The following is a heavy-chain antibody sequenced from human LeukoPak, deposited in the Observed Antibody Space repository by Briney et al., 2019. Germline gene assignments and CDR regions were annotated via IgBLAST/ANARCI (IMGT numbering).Heavy chain of an antibody. V-gene: IGHV4-30-4*08. CDR2: IYYSGST. CDR1: GGSISSGDYY. CDR3: ARAVTGYSSSWYSYYYYMDV. Sequence: SETLSLTCTVSGGSISSGDYYWSWIRQPPGKGLEWIGNIYYSGSTYYNPSLKIRVPISVDTPKNQSSLKLSSVSAADTAVYYCARAVTGYSSSWYSYYYYMDVWGKGTTVTVSS. D-gene: IGHD6-13*01. J-gene: IGHJ6*03.